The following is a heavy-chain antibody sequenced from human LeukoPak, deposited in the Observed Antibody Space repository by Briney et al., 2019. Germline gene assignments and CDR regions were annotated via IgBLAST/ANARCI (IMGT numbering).Heavy chain of an antibody. D-gene: IGHD3-9*01. CDR1: GGSFSSYA. CDR2: IIPTLEIA. J-gene: IGHJ4*02. CDR3: ARVICGTCLWF. Sequence: ASVKVSCKASGGSFSSYAISWLRQAPGQGLEWMGRIIPTLEIANYAQKFQGRITITADKSTSTAYMELSSLRPEDKAVYYCARVICGTCLWFWGQGTLVTVSS. V-gene: IGHV1-69*04.